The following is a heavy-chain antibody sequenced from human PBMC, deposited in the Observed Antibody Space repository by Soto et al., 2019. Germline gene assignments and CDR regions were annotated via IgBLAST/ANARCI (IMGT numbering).Heavy chain of an antibody. D-gene: IGHD3-3*01. CDR1: GYTFTSYA. V-gene: IGHV1-3*01. CDR3: ARDGYYDFWSGYTPYYFDY. J-gene: IGHJ4*02. Sequence: ASVKVSCKASGYTFTSYAMHWVRQAPGKRLEWMGWINAGNGNTKYSQKFQGRVTITRDTSASTAYMELSSLRSEDTAVYYCARDGYYDFWSGYTPYYFDYWGQGTLVTVSS. CDR2: INAGNGNT.